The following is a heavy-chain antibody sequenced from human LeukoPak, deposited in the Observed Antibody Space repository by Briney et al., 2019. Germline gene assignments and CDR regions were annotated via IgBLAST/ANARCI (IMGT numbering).Heavy chain of an antibody. CDR2: IKQDGSEK. CDR1: GFTFSSYN. D-gene: IGHD3-22*01. CDR3: ARDNGYYDSSGYYYYYYGMDV. V-gene: IGHV3-7*01. Sequence: PGGSLRLSCAASGFTFSSYNMNWVRQAPGKGLEWVANIKQDGSEKYYVDSVKGRFTISRDNAKNSLYLQMNSLRAEDTAVYYCARDNGYYDSSGYYYYYYGMDVWGQGTTVTVSS. J-gene: IGHJ6*02.